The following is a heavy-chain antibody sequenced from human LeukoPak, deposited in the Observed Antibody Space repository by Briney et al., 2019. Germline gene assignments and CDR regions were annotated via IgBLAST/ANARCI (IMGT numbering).Heavy chain of an antibody. Sequence: ASVKVSCKASGYTFTGYYMHWVRQAPGQGLEWMGRINPNSGGTNYAQKFQGRVTITRDTSASTAYMELSSLRSGDTAVYYCARSDVSNYYYGMDVWGQGTTVTVSS. CDR2: INPNSGGT. D-gene: IGHD2-21*02. CDR1: GYTFTGYY. J-gene: IGHJ6*02. V-gene: IGHV1-2*06. CDR3: ARSDVSNYYYGMDV.